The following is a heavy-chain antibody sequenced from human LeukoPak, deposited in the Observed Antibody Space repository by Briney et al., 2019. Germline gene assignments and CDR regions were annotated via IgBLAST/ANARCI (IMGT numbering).Heavy chain of an antibody. D-gene: IGHD6-6*01. J-gene: IGHJ6*03. CDR1: GFTFSSYA. V-gene: IGHV3-48*01. Sequence: PGRSLRLSCAASGFTFSSYAMNWVRQAPGKGLEWVSYISSSSSTIYYADSVKGRFTISRDNAKNSLYLQMNSLRAEDTAVYYCAREGVESIAARYYYYYYMDVWGKGTTVTVSS. CDR2: ISSSSSTI. CDR3: AREGVESIAARYYYYYYMDV.